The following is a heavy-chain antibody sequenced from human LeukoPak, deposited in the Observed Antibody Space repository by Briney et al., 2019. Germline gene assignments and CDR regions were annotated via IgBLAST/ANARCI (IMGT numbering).Heavy chain of an antibody. J-gene: IGHJ4*02. CDR1: GGSIGTYD. D-gene: IGHD1-26*01. Sequence: SETLSFTCTVSGGSIGTYDWAWIRQPAGKGLEWIGYVDNSWTTKYNPSLQSRVTISIDTSRRQLSLTLTSVTAADTAVYFCASGPWELDFWGQETRVTVSS. CDR2: VDNSWTT. CDR3: ASGPWELDF. V-gene: IGHV4-59*08.